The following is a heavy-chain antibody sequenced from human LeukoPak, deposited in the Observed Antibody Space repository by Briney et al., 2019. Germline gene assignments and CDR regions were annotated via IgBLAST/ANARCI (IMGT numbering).Heavy chain of an antibody. D-gene: IGHD2-2*01. CDR1: GFTFSSYG. J-gene: IGHJ3*02. V-gene: IGHV3-33*01. CDR2: IWYDGSNK. Sequence: GGSLRLSCAASGFTFSSYGMHWVRQAPGKGLEWVAVIWYDGSNKYYADSVKGRFTISRDNSKNTLYLQMNSLRAEDTAVYYCARDRRGVVPAATVPAFEIWGQGTMVTVSS. CDR3: ARDRRGVVPAATVPAFEI.